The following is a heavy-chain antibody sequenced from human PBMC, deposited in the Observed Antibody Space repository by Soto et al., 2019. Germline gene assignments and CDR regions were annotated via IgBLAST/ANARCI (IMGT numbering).Heavy chain of an antibody. V-gene: IGHV3-48*01. CDR3: ARDSPRLYDFWSGYSDY. D-gene: IGHD3-3*01. Sequence: GGSLRLSCAASGFTFSSYSMNWVRQAPGKGLEWVSYISSSSSTIYYADSVKGRFTISRDNAKNSLYLQMNSLRAEDTAVYYCARDSPRLYDFWSGYSDYWGQGTLVTVSS. J-gene: IGHJ4*02. CDR2: ISSSSSTI. CDR1: GFTFSSYS.